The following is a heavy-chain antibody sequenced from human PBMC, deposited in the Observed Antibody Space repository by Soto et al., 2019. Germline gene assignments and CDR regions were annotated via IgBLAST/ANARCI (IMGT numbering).Heavy chain of an antibody. CDR1: GFTFSSYG. Sequence: GGSLRLSCAASGFTFSSYGMHWVRQAPGKGLEWVAVISCDGSNKYYADSVKGRFTISRDNSKNTLYLQMNSLRAEDTAVYYCAKETSLRFLEWFRNWFDPWGQGTLVTVSS. CDR2: ISCDGSNK. V-gene: IGHV3-30*18. CDR3: AKETSLRFLEWFRNWFDP. D-gene: IGHD3-3*01. J-gene: IGHJ5*02.